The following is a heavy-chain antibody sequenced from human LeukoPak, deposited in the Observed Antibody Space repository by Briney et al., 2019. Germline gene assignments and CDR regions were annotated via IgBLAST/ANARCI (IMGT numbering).Heavy chain of an antibody. Sequence: SETLSLTCAVYGGSFSGYYWSWIRQPPGKGLEWIGEINHSGSTDYNPSLKSRVTISVDRSKNQFSLKLSSVTAADTAVYYCARGLRGYYVPWGQGTLVTVSS. CDR2: INHSGST. CDR1: GGSFSGYY. J-gene: IGHJ5*02. CDR3: ARGLRGYYVP. D-gene: IGHD3-22*01. V-gene: IGHV4-34*01.